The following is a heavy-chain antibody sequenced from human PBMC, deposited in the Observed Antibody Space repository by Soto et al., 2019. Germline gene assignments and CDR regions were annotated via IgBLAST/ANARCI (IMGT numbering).Heavy chain of an antibody. CDR2: IGTAGDT. V-gene: IGHV3-13*01. J-gene: IGHJ6*02. D-gene: IGHD6-19*01. Sequence: PGGSLRLSCAASGFTFSSYDMHWVRQATGKGLEWVSAIGTAGDTYYPGSVKGRFTISRENAKNSLYLQMNSLRAGDTAVYYCARERSIAVDGEDYGMDVWGQGTTVTVSS. CDR3: ARERSIAVDGEDYGMDV. CDR1: GFTFSSYD.